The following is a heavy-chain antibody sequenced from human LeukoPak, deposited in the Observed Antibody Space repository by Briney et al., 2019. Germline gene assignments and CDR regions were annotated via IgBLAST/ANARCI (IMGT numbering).Heavy chain of an antibody. V-gene: IGHV1-69*04. D-gene: IGHD2-15*01. Sequence: SVKVSCKASEDIFSNYAIAWVRQVPGQGLEWMGRILPMLGVANYAQKMQGRVTITADKFTTTAYMEMSSLRSEDTAVYYCASVYCSGGNCYSAHYGMDAWGQGTTVTVSS. CDR1: EDIFSNYA. CDR3: ASVYCSGGNCYSAHYGMDA. CDR2: ILPMLGVA. J-gene: IGHJ6*02.